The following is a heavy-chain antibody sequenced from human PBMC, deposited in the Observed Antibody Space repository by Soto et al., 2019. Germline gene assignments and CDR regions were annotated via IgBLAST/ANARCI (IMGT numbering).Heavy chain of an antibody. CDR2: ITAGGFNT. CDR1: GFTFSNDD. CDR3: AKNIGGFSGYADFDY. J-gene: IGHJ4*02. Sequence: EVQLLESGGDLLQPGGSLRLSCVASGFTFSNDDLSWVRQASGKGLAWVSAITAGGFNTYYADSVKGRFTISRDNSKNTLYLQMNSMRAEDTAVYYCAKNIGGFSGYADFDYWGQGTLVTVSS. V-gene: IGHV3-23*01. D-gene: IGHD5-12*01.